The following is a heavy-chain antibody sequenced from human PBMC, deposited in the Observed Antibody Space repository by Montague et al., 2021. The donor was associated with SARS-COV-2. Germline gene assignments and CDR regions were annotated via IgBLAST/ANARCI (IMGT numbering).Heavy chain of an antibody. D-gene: IGHD6-13*01. Sequence: ETLSLTCTVSGGSISTYYWSWIRQPPGKGLEWIGYIYYSGRTSYNVSLKSRLTISADTSDNQFSLKLTSMTAADTAVYYCARMYVPAHGTSAASYSDYWGRGPLLTVSS. J-gene: IGHJ4*02. CDR2: IYYSGRT. CDR3: ARMYVPAHGTSAASYSDY. CDR1: GGSISTYY. V-gene: IGHV4-59*12.